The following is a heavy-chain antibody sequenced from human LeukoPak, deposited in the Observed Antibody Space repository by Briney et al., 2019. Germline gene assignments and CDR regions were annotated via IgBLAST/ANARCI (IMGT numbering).Heavy chain of an antibody. CDR2: IYYSGST. J-gene: IGHJ4*02. CDR1: GGSISSSSYY. V-gene: IGHV4-39*01. CDR3: ARSSGYYYVFDY. Sequence: SETLSLTCTVSGGSISSSSYYWGWIRQPPGKGLEWIGSIYYSGSTYYNPSLKSRVTISVDTSKNQFSLKLSSVTAADTAVYYCARSSGYYYVFDYWGQGTLVTVSS. D-gene: IGHD3-22*01.